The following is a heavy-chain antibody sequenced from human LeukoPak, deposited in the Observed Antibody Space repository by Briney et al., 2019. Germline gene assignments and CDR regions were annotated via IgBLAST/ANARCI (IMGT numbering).Heavy chain of an antibody. CDR2: INHSGGT. Sequence: SETLSLTCAVYGGSFSGYSWNWIRQPPVKGLEWIGEINHSGGTNYNLSLKSRVTISVDTSKKQFSLKLSSVTAADTAVCYCARGVDYYGVWGQGTLVTVSS. V-gene: IGHV4-34*01. J-gene: IGHJ4*02. CDR3: ARGVDYYGV. CDR1: GGSFSGYS. D-gene: IGHD3-10*01.